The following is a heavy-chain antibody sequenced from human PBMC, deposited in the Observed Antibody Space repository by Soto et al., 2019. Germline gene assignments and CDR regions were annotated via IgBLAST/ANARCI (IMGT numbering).Heavy chain of an antibody. CDR2: INHSGST. CDR3: ARPGLVNSSSWYSH. CDR1: GGSFSGYY. D-gene: IGHD6-13*01. V-gene: IGHV4-34*01. Sequence: SETLSLTCAVYGGSFSGYYWSGIRQPPGKGLEWIGEINHSGSTNYNPSLKSRVTISVDTSKNQFSLKLSSVTAADTAVYYCARPGLVNSSSWYSHWGQGTLVTVSS. J-gene: IGHJ4*02.